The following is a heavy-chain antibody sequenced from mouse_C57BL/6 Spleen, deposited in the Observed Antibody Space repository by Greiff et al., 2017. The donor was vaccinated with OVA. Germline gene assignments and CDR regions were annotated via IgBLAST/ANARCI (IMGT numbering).Heavy chain of an antibody. V-gene: IGHV1-61*01. Sequence: VQLQQPGAELVRPGSSVKLSCKASGYTFTSYWMDWVKQRPGQGLEWIGNIYPSDSETHYNQKFKDKATLTVDKSSSTAYMQLSSLTSEDSAVYYCARRDYGSRYWYFDVWGTGTTVTVSS. CDR1: GYTFTSYW. D-gene: IGHD1-1*01. J-gene: IGHJ1*03. CDR3: ARRDYGSRYWYFDV. CDR2: IYPSDSET.